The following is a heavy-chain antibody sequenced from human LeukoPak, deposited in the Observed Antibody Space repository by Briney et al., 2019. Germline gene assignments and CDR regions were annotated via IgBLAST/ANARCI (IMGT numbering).Heavy chain of an antibody. CDR1: GFIFSGYY. V-gene: IGHV3-11*01. Sequence: GGSLRLSCATSGFIFSGYYMSWIRQAPGRGLEWVSYISGSGNDISYADSVKGRFTISRDNAKGSLYLQMNSLRAADTAVYYCGTHAGRTGSDDWGQGTLVTVSS. J-gene: IGHJ4*02. CDR3: GTHAGRTGSDD. CDR2: ISGSGNDI. D-gene: IGHD3/OR15-3a*01.